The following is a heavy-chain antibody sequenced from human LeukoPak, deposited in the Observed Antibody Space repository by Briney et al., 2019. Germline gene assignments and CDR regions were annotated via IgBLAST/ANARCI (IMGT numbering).Heavy chain of an antibody. CDR2: ISNDGSNV. Sequence: GGSLRLSCAASGFTFSTYWMHWVRLLPGKGLVWVSRISNDGSNVGYADSVKGRLTISRGNAKNTLFLQMNSLTAEDTAVYYCAREFPASFDCWGQGTLVTVSS. V-gene: IGHV3-74*01. J-gene: IGHJ4*02. CDR3: AREFPASFDC. CDR1: GFTFSTYW.